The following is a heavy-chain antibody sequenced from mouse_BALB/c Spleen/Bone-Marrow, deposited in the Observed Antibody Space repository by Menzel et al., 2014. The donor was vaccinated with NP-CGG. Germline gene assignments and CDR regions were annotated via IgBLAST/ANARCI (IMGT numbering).Heavy chain of an antibody. J-gene: IGHJ3*01. CDR1: GYALTSYN. D-gene: IGHD2-10*02. CDR3: AREEYGNGFAY. CDR2: IDPYNGGT. Sequence: VQLQQPGPELVKPGASVKVSCKASGYALTSYNMYWVKQSHGKSLEWIGHIDPYNGGTSYNQKFKGKATLTVDKSSRTAYMHLNSLTSEDSAVYYCAREEYGNGFAYWGQGTLVTVSA. V-gene: IGHV1S135*01.